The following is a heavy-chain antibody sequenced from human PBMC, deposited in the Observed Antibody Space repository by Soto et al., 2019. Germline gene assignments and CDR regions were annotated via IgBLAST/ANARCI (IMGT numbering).Heavy chain of an antibody. CDR3: AREGQGGQQEGLYYYSGRDV. J-gene: IGHJ6*02. V-gene: IGHV3-33*01. D-gene: IGHD3-16*01. CDR1: GFTFSSYG. CDR2: IWYDGSNK. Sequence: QVQLVESGGGVVQPGRSLRLSCAASGFTFSSYGMHWVRQAPGKGLEWVAVIWYDGSNKYYADSVKGRFTISRDNSKNRLYRKRNGLRAEETAVYYCAREGQGGQQEGLYYYSGRDVWAKGPRSPSP.